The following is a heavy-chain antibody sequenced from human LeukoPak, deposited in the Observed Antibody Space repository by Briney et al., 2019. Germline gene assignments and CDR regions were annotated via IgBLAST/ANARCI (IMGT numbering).Heavy chain of an antibody. CDR3: ARVDAASLAVHY. D-gene: IGHD6-13*01. J-gene: IGHJ4*02. Sequence: ASVKVSCKTSGYTFTGYFLNWVRQAPGQGLEWMGRINPNSGGTNCGQKFQDWVTLTRDTSIATAYMELTSLTSDDTAVYYCARVDAASLAVHYWGQGTLVTVSS. CDR2: INPNSGGT. CDR1: GYTFTGYF. V-gene: IGHV1-2*04.